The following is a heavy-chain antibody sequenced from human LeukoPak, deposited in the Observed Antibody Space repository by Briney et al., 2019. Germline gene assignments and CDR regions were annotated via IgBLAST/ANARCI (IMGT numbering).Heavy chain of an antibody. D-gene: IGHD3-10*01. CDR2: ISGSGGST. J-gene: IGHJ4*02. CDR1: GFTFSSYA. CDR3: AKVPFGITMVRGVISFFDY. V-gene: IGHV3-23*01. Sequence: GGSLRLSCAASGFTFSSYAMSWVRQAPGKGLEWVSAISGSGGSTYYADSVKGRFTISRDNSKNTLYLQMNSLRAEDTAVYYRAKVPFGITMVRGVISFFDYWGQGTLVTVSS.